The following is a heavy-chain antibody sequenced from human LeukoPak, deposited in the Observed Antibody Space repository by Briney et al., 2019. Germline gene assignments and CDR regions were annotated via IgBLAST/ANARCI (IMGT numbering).Heavy chain of an antibody. CDR1: GFTLSSHW. Sequence: TGGSLRLSCAASGFTLSSHWMHWVRQAPGKGLVWVSRIAADVADTAYADSVKGRFTISRDNAKNTLYLQMNSLRAEDTAVYYCVRDVYIERVATWGQGALVTVSS. V-gene: IGHV3-74*01. D-gene: IGHD2-15*01. J-gene: IGHJ4*02. CDR3: VRDVYIERVAT. CDR2: IAADVADT.